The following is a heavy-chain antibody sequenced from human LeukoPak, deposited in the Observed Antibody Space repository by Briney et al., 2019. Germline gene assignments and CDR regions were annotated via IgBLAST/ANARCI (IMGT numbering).Heavy chain of an antibody. CDR3: ARGGPAIVTLFGVVTRYGMDV. CDR2: MNPNSGNT. Sequence: ASVKVSCKASGYTFTSYDINWVRQATGQGLEWMGWMNPNSGNTGYAQKFQGRVTMTRNTSISTAYMELSSLRSEDTAVYYCARGGPAIVTLFGVVTRYGMDVWGQGTTVTVSS. J-gene: IGHJ6*02. V-gene: IGHV1-8*01. CDR1: GYTFTSYD. D-gene: IGHD3-3*01.